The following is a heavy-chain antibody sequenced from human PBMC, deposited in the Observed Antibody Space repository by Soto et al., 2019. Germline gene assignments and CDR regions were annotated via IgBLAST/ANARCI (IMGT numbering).Heavy chain of an antibody. V-gene: IGHV3-74*01. CDR2: INRDGSST. CDR3: AREIATTGEYYFDY. CDR1: GFTFSSYW. Sequence: GGSLRLSCAASGFTFSSYWMHWVRQAPGKGLVWVSRINRDGSSTNYADSARGRVTISRDNAKNTLYLQVNGLRAEDTAVYYCAREIATTGEYYFDYWGQGILVTVSS. J-gene: IGHJ4*02. D-gene: IGHD6-13*01.